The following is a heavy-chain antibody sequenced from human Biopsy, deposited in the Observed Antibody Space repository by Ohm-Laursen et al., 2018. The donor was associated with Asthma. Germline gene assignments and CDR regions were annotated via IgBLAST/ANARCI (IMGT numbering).Heavy chain of an antibody. CDR3: AHRLCIGGACYDAFDI. D-gene: IGHD2-8*02. V-gene: IGHV2-5*02. Sequence: ATQTLTLTHTFSGFSLTTTGVGVAWIRQPPGKALEWLARIYWDDDKRYSSSLKSRLTITKDTSKNQVVLTMTNMDPVDTATYYCAHRLCIGGACYDAFDIWGQGTMVTVSS. CDR2: IYWDDDK. CDR1: GFSLTTTGVG. J-gene: IGHJ3*02.